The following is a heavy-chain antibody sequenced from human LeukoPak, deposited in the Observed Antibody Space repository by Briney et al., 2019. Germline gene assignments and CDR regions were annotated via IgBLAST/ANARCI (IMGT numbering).Heavy chain of an antibody. V-gene: IGHV4-59*01. Sequence: PSETLSLTCTVSGGSISSYYWSWIRQPPGKGLEWIGYIYYSGSTNYNPSLKGRVTISVDTSKNQFSLKLSSVTAADTAVYYCARLLPSMVHYFDYWGQGTLVTVSS. CDR3: ARLLPSMVHYFDY. D-gene: IGHD3-10*01. CDR2: IYYSGST. J-gene: IGHJ4*02. CDR1: GGSISSYY.